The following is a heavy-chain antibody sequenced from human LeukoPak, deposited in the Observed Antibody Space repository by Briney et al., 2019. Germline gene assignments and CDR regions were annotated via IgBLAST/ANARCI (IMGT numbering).Heavy chain of an antibody. Sequence: VASVKVSCKASGYTFTGYYMHWVRQAPGQGLEWMGWINPNSGGTNYAQKFQGRVTMTRDTSISTAYMELSRLRSDDTAVYYCARASSSGYYGGDYFDYWGQGTLVTVSS. CDR1: GYTFTGYY. CDR3: ARASSSGYYGGDYFDY. D-gene: IGHD3-22*01. V-gene: IGHV1-2*02. CDR2: INPNSGGT. J-gene: IGHJ4*02.